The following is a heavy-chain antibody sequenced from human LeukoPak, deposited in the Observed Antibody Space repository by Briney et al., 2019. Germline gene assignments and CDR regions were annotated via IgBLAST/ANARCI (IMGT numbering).Heavy chain of an antibody. J-gene: IGHJ6*03. CDR1: GFTFYDYG. V-gene: IGHV3-20*04. CDR2: INWNGGST. D-gene: IGHD3-22*01. CDR3: ARGCNYYDSSGYGPNYYYYYMDV. Sequence: GGSLRLSCAASGFTFYDYGMSWVRQAPGKGLEWFSGINWNGGSTGYADSVKGRFTISRDNAKSSLFLQMNSLRAEATALYYCARGCNYYDSSGYGPNYYYYYMDVWGKGTTVTVSS.